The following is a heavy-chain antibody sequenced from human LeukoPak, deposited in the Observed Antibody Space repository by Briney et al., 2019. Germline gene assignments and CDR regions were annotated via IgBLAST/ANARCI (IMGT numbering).Heavy chain of an antibody. CDR3: VREGFYFFDF. Sequence: GSLRLSCAASGFTFTNNFMSWVRQVPGKGLEWVANIKQDGSETTYADSVRGRFTIFRDNAKDSVYLQMNSLRAEDSATYYCVREGFYFFDFWGQGTLVTVSS. CDR1: GFTFTNNF. V-gene: IGHV3-7*01. CDR2: IKQDGSET. J-gene: IGHJ4*01.